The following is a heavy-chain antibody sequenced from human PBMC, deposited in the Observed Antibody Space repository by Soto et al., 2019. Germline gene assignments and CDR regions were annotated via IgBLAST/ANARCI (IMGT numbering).Heavy chain of an antibody. CDR2: INHSGST. J-gene: IGHJ6*02. D-gene: IGHD3-3*01. Sequence: PSEPLSLTCAVYGGSFSGDYWSWIRQPPGKGLEWIGEINHSGSTNYNPSLKSRVTISVDTSKKQFSLKLSSVTAADTAVYYCARGKMAIFGVVIPIYYGMDVWGQGTTVNASS. CDR1: GGSFSGDY. CDR3: ARGKMAIFGVVIPIYYGMDV. V-gene: IGHV4-34*01.